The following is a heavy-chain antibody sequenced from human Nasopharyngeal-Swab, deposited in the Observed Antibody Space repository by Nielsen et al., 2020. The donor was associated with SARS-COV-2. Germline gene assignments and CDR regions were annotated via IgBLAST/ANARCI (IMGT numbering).Heavy chain of an antibody. CDR2: IWYDGSNK. CDR3: ARERYSSSRYFDY. Sequence: GESLKISCAASGFTFSSYGMHWVRQAPGKGLEWVAVIWYDGSNKYYADSVKGRFTISRDNSKNTLYLQMNSLRAEDTAVYYCARERYSSSRYFDYWGQGTLVTVSS. D-gene: IGHD6-13*01. J-gene: IGHJ4*02. V-gene: IGHV3-33*08. CDR1: GFTFSSYG.